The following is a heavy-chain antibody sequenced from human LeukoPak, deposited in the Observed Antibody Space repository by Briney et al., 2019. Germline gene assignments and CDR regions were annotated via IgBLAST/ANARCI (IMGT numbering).Heavy chain of an antibody. CDR2: LYSGGDT. J-gene: IGHJ6*03. V-gene: IGHV3-66*02. CDR1: GFSLSDSY. D-gene: IGHD2/OR15-2a*01. CDR3: ARGENYYFHTDV. Sequence: GGSLRLSCAASGFSLSDSYMSWGRQAPGKGLEWVSILYSGGDTYYSASVRGRFTISRDNSKKTLYLQMNTLSAADTAVYFCARGENYYFHTDVWGKGATVTVSS.